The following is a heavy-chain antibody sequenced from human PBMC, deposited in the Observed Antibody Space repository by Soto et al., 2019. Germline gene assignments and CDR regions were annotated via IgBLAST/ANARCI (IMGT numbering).Heavy chain of an antibody. CDR1: GFTFSSYG. J-gene: IGHJ4*02. Sequence: QVQLVESGGGVVQPGRSLRLSCAASGFTFSSYGMHWVRQAPGKGLEWVAVISYDGSNKYYADSVKGRFTISRDNSKNTLYLQMNSLRAEDTAVYYCVKEEDFWSGYFTGLFDYWGQGTLVTVSS. V-gene: IGHV3-30*18. D-gene: IGHD3-3*01. CDR2: ISYDGSNK. CDR3: VKEEDFWSGYFTGLFDY.